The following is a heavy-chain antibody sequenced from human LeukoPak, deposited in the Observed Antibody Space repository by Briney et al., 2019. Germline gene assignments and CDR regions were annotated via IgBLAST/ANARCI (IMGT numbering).Heavy chain of an antibody. D-gene: IGHD6-13*01. CDR3: ARWQLAPGFDY. CDR2: ISSNGGST. J-gene: IGHJ4*02. Sequence: SGGSLRLSCAASGFTFSSHAMHWVRQAPGKGLEYVSAISSNGGSTYYANSVKGRFTISRDNSKNTLYLQMNSLRAEDTAVYYCARWQLAPGFDYWGQGTLVTVSS. V-gene: IGHV3-64*01. CDR1: GFTFSSHA.